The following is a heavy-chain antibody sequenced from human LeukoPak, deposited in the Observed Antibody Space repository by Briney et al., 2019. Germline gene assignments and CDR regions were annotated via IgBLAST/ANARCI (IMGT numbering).Heavy chain of an antibody. V-gene: IGHV3-53*01. Sequence: GSLRLSCAASGFTVSSNYMSWVRQAPGKGLEWVSVIYSGGYTYYADSVKGRFTISRDNSKNTLYLQMNSLRAEDTAVYYCARGGTSGYSSSLHFWGGNYYFDYWGQGTLVTVSS. CDR3: ARGGTSGYSSSLHFWGGNYYFDY. CDR2: IYSGGYT. D-gene: IGHD6-13*01. CDR1: GFTVSSNY. J-gene: IGHJ4*02.